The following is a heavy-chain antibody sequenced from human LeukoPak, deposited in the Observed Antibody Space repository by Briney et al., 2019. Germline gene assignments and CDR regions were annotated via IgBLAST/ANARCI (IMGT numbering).Heavy chain of an antibody. D-gene: IGHD6-13*01. J-gene: IGHJ4*02. CDR3: ARDGYFDY. Sequence: ASVKVSCKASGYTFTNYGFGWVRQAPGQGLEWMGWINPNNGNTNYAQRLQGRVTMTTVTSTSTAYMELRGLKSDDTAVYYCARDGYFDYWGQGTLVTVSS. V-gene: IGHV1-18*01. CDR1: GYTFTNYG. CDR2: INPNNGNT.